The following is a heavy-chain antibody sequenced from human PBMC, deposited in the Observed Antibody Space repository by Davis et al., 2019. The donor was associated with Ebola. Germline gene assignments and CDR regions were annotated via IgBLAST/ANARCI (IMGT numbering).Heavy chain of an antibody. CDR2: IIPILGIA. V-gene: IGHV1-69*04. CDR1: GGTFSSYA. CDR3: ARDFTMVRGVITGMDV. J-gene: IGHJ6*02. D-gene: IGHD3-10*01. Sequence: SVKVSCKASGGTFSSYAISWVRQAPGQGLEWMGRIIPILGIANYAQKFQGRVTITTDKSTSTAYMELSSLRSEDTAVYYCARDFTMVRGVITGMDVWGQGTTVTVSS.